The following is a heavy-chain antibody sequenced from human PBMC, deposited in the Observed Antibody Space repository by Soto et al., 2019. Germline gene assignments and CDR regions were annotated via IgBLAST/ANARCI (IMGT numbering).Heavy chain of an antibody. CDR3: ARDWRYDPDPTDYYEMDV. CDR2: IYYKSRRYN. CDR1: GDTVSTNTAS. Sequence: SQTPSLTCAISGDTVSTNTASWNSVRQSPSRGLEWLGRIYYKSRRYNDSSESVKSRIAISPDTSRNHLYLQLNSVSPEDTAVYYCARDWRYDPDPTDYYEMDVWGQGTKVTVSS. J-gene: IGHJ6*02. V-gene: IGHV6-1*01. D-gene: IGHD5-12*01.